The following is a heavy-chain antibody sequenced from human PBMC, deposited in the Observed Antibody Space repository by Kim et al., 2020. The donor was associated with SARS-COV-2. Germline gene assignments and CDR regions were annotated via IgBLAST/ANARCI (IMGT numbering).Heavy chain of an antibody. J-gene: IGHJ3*02. V-gene: IGHV3-9*01. D-gene: IGHD5-18*01. CDR3: AKDLLVDTAMVHGRGDAFDI. CDR2: ISWNSGSI. CDR1: GFTFDDYA. Sequence: GGSLRLSCAASGFTFDDYAMHWVRQAPGKGLEWVSGISWNSGSIGYADSVKGRFTISRDNAKNSLYLQMNSLRAEDTALYYCAKDLLVDTAMVHGRGDAFDIWGQGTMVTVSS.